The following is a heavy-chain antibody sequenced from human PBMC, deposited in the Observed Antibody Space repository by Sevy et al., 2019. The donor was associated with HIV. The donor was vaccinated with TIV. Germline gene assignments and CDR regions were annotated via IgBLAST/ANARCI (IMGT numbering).Heavy chain of an antibody. CDR2: DHYSGRT. D-gene: IGHD2-21*01. Sequence: SETLSLTCTVSGGSMTGYYWSWIRRSPEKGLEYIGYDHYSGRTNYTPSFKSRVTISVDTAKNQFSLKVTSVTAADTAVYYCARGRDGHNYSSDYWGQGTLVTVSS. J-gene: IGHJ4*02. CDR1: GGSMTGYY. V-gene: IGHV4-59*01. CDR3: ARGRDGHNYSSDY.